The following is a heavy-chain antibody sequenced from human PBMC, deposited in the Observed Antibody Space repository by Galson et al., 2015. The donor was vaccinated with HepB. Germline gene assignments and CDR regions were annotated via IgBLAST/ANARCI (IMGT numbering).Heavy chain of an antibody. D-gene: IGHD3-16*01. CDR2: ISSNTGTT. CDR1: GFTFSNYN. J-gene: IGHJ1*01. V-gene: IGHV3-48*01. Sequence: SLRLSCAASGFTFSNYNMNWVRQAPGKGLEWVSYISSNTGTTYYADSVKGRFTISRDNAKNSLFLQMNSLRAEDTAVYYCAREHYSFLALGEGTPNHFQPWGQGTLVTV. CDR3: AREHYSFLALGEGTPNHFQP.